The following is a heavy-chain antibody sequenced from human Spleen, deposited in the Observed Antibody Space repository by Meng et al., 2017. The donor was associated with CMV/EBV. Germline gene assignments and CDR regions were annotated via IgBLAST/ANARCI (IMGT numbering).Heavy chain of an antibody. D-gene: IGHD5-18*01. Sequence: GGSLRLSCAASGFTFSSYAMSWVRQAPGKGLEWVAYISVGGFTTHYADSVKGRFTISRDNAKNSLNLQMNSLRADDTALYYCARDSKDTAMVDYWGQGTLVTVSS. CDR2: ISVGGFTT. J-gene: IGHJ4*02. V-gene: IGHV3-48*03. CDR1: GFTFSSYA. CDR3: ARDSKDTAMVDY.